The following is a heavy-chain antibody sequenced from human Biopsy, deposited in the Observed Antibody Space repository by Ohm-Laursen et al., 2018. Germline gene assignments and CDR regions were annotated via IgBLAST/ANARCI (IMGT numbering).Heavy chain of an antibody. J-gene: IGHJ4*02. Sequence: SVKVSCKASGGTFTNYAISWVRQAPGQGLEWMGEIIPIFGTANYAQKFQGRVTITADESTSTAYMELSSLRSDDTAVYYCARDALGGGSYRFFYWGQGSPVTVSS. CDR2: IIPIFGTA. CDR1: GGTFTNYA. CDR3: ARDALGGGSYRFFY. D-gene: IGHD1-26*01. V-gene: IGHV1-69*13.